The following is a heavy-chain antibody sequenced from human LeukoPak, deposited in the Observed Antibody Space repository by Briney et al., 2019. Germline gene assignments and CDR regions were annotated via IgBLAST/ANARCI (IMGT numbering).Heavy chain of an antibody. CDR1: GYTFTSYG. V-gene: IGHV1-2*02. CDR3: ARSGGATDFDF. J-gene: IGHJ4*02. CDR2: INPNNGGT. D-gene: IGHD5-12*01. Sequence: ASVTVSCKASGYTFTSYGISWVRQAPGQGLEWMGWINPNNGGTKYAQKFQGRVTMTRDISISTAYMDLSRLRSDDTAVYYCARSGGATDFDFWAQGTLVTVSS.